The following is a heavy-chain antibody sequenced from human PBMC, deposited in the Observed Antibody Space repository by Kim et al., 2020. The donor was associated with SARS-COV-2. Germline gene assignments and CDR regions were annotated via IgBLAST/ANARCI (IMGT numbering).Heavy chain of an antibody. CDR2: IYYSGST. Sequence: SETLSLTCTVSGGSISSYYWSWIRQPPGKGLEWIGYIYYSGSTNYNPSHKSRVTISVDTSKNQFSLKLSSVTAADTAVYYCARREKQQLNDAFDIWGPGTMVTVSS. V-gene: IGHV4-59*12. CDR1: GGSISSYY. D-gene: IGHD6-13*01. J-gene: IGHJ3*02. CDR3: ARREKQQLNDAFDI.